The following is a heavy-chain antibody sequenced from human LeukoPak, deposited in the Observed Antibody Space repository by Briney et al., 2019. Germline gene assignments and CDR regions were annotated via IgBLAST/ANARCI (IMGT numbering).Heavy chain of an antibody. CDR1: GGSISSYY. J-gene: IGHJ4*02. CDR2: IYYSGST. V-gene: IGHV4-59*01. CDR3: ARAWASSGYYDY. D-gene: IGHD3-22*01. Sequence: TETLSLTCTVSGGSISSYYWSWIRQPPGKGLEWIGYIYYSGSTNYNPSLKSRVTISVDTSKNQFSLKLSSVTAADTAVHYCARAWASSGYYDYWGQGTLVTVSS.